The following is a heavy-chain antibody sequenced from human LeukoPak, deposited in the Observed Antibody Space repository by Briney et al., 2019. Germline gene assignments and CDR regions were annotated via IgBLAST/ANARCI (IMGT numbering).Heavy chain of an antibody. D-gene: IGHD4-23*01. CDR3: ARDWSGVYGGNLLPGNLPKY. CDR2: IYYSGST. J-gene: IGHJ4*02. Sequence: SETLSLTCTVSGGSINSYYWSWVRQPPGKGLELIGYIYYSGSTNYNPSLKSRVTISVDMSKNQFSLKLSSVTAADTAVYYCARDWSGVYGGNLLPGNLPKYWGQGTLVTVSS. V-gene: IGHV4-59*01. CDR1: GGSINSYY.